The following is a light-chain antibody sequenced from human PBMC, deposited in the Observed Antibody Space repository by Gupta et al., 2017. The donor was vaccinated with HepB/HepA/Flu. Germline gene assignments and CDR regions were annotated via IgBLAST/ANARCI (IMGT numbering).Light chain of an antibody. CDR3: SSYTSSNTVL. CDR2: DVN. V-gene: IGLV2-14*03. CDR1: STDIGGYNY. Sequence: QSALTQPASVSGSPGQSITISCTGTSTDIGGYNYVSWYQQHPGKAPKLMIYDVNERPSGVSSRFSGSKSGNTASLTISGLQAEDEADYYCSSYTSSNTVLFGGGTKLTVL. J-gene: IGLJ2*01.